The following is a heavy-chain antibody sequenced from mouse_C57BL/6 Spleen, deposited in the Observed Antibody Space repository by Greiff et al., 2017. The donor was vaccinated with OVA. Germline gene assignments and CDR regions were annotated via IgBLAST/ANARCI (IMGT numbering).Heavy chain of an antibody. CDR3: ARYGKGGYFDV. D-gene: IGHD2-1*01. CDR2: ISYDGSN. Sequence: VQLQQSGPGLVKPSQSLSHTCSVTGYSITSGYYWNWIRQFPGNKLEWMGYISYDGSNNYNPSLKNRISITRDTSKNQFFLKLNSVTTEDTATYYCARYGKGGYFDVWGTGTTVTVSS. J-gene: IGHJ1*03. CDR1: GYSITSGYY. V-gene: IGHV3-6*01.